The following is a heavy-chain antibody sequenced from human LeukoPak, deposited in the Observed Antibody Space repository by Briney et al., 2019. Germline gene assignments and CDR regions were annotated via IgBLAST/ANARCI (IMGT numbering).Heavy chain of an antibody. CDR2: IGTAGDT. CDR1: RFTFSSYD. J-gene: IGHJ4*02. CDR3: ARAPYGSGSLDY. V-gene: IGHV3-13*01. Sequence: PGGSLRLSCAASRFTFSSYDMHWVRQATGKGLEWVSAIGTAGDTYYPGSVKGRFTISRENAKNSLYLQMNSLRAGDTAVYYCARAPYGSGSLDYWGQGTLVTVSS. D-gene: IGHD3-10*01.